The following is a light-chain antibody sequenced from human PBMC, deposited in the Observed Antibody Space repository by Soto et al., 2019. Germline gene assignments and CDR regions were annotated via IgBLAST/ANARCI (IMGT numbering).Light chain of an antibody. CDR1: QGISSW. J-gene: IGKJ4*01. CDR3: QQADSCPPLT. CDR2: AAS. Sequence: DIQMTQSPSSVSASVGDRVTITCRASQGISSWFAWYQQKPWKAPKLLIYAASSLQSGVPSRFSGSGSGTDFPLTISSLQPEDSATYYCQQADSCPPLTFGGGTQVELK. V-gene: IGKV1-12*01.